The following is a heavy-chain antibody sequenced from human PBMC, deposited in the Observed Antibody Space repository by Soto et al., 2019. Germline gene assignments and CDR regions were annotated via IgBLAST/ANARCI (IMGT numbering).Heavy chain of an antibody. V-gene: IGHV5-10-1*01. CDR1: GYSFTSYW. J-gene: IGHJ6*02. CDR3: AIQSPTWVVTAIREYYYYGMDV. Sequence: GESLKISCKGSGYSFTSYWISWVRQMPGKGLEWMGRIDPSDSYTNYIPSFQGHVTISADKSISTAYLQCSSLKASDTAMYYCAIQSPTWVVTAIREYYYYGMDVWGQGTTVTVSS. CDR2: IDPSDSYT. D-gene: IGHD2-21*02.